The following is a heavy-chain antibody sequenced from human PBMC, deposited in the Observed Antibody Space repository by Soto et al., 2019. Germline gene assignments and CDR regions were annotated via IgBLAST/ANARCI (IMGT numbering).Heavy chain of an antibody. CDR3: AREGGYCNGGGCRYFDY. J-gene: IGHJ4*02. V-gene: IGHV3-21*01. CDR2: INTASYI. Sequence: EVLLVESGGGLVKPGGSLRLSCAASGFTFSTYSMNWVRQAPGKGLQWVSSINTASYIYYAHSVKGRFTISRDDAKNSLYLQMNSLRDEDTAVYYCAREGGYCNGGGCRYFDYWGQGTLVTVSS. D-gene: IGHD2-15*01. CDR1: GFTFSTYS.